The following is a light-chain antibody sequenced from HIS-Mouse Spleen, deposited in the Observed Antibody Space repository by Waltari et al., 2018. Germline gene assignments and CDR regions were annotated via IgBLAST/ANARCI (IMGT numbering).Light chain of an antibody. CDR1: ALPKKY. Sequence: SYELTQPPSVSVSPGQTARITCSGDALPKKYAYWYQQKSGQAPVLVIDEDSKRPSGNPDSFSGSSSGTMATLTISGAQVEDEADYYCYSTDSSGNHRVFGGGTKLTVL. CDR3: YSTDSSGNHRV. J-gene: IGLJ2*01. CDR2: EDS. V-gene: IGLV3-10*01.